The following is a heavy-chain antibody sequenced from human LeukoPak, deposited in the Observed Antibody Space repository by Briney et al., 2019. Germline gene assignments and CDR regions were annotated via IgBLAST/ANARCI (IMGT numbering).Heavy chain of an antibody. Sequence: SVKVSCKASGGTFSSYAISWVRQAPGQGLEWMGRIIPIFGTANYAQKFQGRVTITTDESTSTAYMELSSLRSEDTAVYYRARDYYGGNLPLDYWGQGTLVTVSS. D-gene: IGHD4-23*01. CDR3: ARDYYGGNLPLDY. CDR2: IIPIFGTA. CDR1: GGTFSSYA. J-gene: IGHJ4*02. V-gene: IGHV1-69*05.